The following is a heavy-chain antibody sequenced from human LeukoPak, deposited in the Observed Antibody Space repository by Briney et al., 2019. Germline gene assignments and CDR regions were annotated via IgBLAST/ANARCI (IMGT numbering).Heavy chain of an antibody. V-gene: IGHV3-49*03. CDR2: IRSKGYGETT. Sequence: GGSLRLSCTTSGFTFGDYAMSWFRQAPGKGLEWVDLIRSKGYGETTEYAASVKGRFIISRDDSKSIAYLQMNSLRTEDTAVYSCTRALRLRYCSGGSCFSSFDYWGQGTLVSVSS. CDR3: TRALRLRYCSGGSCFSSFDY. J-gene: IGHJ4*02. CDR1: GFTFGDYA. D-gene: IGHD2-15*01.